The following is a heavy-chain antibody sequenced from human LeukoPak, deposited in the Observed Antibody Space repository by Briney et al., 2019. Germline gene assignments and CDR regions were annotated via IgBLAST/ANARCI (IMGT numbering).Heavy chain of an antibody. CDR1: GYTFTSYY. V-gene: IGHV1-46*01. D-gene: IGHD6-19*01. CDR3: AREPVAGTLVDY. Sequence: ASVKVSCKASGYTFTSYYMHWVRQAPGQGLEWMGIINPSGGSTSYAQKFQGRVTMSTDTSTSTAYMELRSLRSDDTAVYYCAREPVAGTLVDYWGQGTLVTVSS. J-gene: IGHJ4*02. CDR2: INPSGGST.